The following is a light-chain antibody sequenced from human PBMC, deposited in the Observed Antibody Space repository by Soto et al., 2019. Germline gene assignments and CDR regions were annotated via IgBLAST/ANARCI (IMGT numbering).Light chain of an antibody. CDR2: DIS. CDR3: CLSPGSLTWL. CDR1: SSNIGAGFD. Sequence: QSVLAQPPSVSGAPGQRVTIPCTGNSSNIGAGFDVHCYQQLPGTAPKLLIYDISNRPSGVPDRFSGSKSGSTASLTISGLQAEDEAEYYCCLSPGSLTWLFGGGTQLTVL. J-gene: IGLJ7*01. V-gene: IGLV1-40*01.